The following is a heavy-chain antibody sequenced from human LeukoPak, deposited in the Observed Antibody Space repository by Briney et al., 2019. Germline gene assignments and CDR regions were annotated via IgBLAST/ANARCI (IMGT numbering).Heavy chain of an antibody. D-gene: IGHD3-10*01. CDR1: GGSISSSSYY. CDR2: IYYSGST. CDR3: AIYYYGSGRGGDY. Sequence: RSSETLSLTCTVSGGSISSSSYYWGWIRQPPGKGLEWIGSIYYSGSTYYNPSLKSRVTISVDTSKNQFSLKLSSVTAADTAVYYCAIYYYGSGRGGDYWGQGTLVTVSS. J-gene: IGHJ4*02. V-gene: IGHV4-39*01.